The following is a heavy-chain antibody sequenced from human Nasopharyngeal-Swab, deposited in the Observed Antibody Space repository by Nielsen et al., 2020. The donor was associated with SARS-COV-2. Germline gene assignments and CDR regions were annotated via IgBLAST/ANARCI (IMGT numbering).Heavy chain of an antibody. D-gene: IGHD1-26*01. J-gene: IGHJ4*02. V-gene: IGHV1-69*01. CDR3: ARGVGATFDY. Sequence: WVRQAPGQGLEWMGGIIPIFGTANYAQKFQGRVTITADESTSTAYMELSSLRSEDTAVYYCARGVGATFDYWGQRTLVTVSS. CDR2: IIPIFGTA.